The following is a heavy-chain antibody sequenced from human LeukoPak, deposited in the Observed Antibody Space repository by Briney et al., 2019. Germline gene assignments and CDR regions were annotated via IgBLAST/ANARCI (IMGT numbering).Heavy chain of an antibody. D-gene: IGHD3-10*01. Sequence: PSETLSLTCAVYGGSFSGYYWSWIRQPPGKGLEWIGEINHSGSTYYNPSLKSRVTISVDTSKNQFSLKLSSVTAADTAVYYCASFRWFGELLSGWFDPWGQGTLVTVSS. CDR3: ASFRWFGELLSGWFDP. J-gene: IGHJ5*02. CDR2: INHSGST. CDR1: GGSFSGYY. V-gene: IGHV4-34*09.